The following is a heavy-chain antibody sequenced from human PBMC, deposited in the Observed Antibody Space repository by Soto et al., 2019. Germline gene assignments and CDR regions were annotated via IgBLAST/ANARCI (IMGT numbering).Heavy chain of an antibody. Sequence: ASVKVSCKASGYTFTSYDINWVRQATGQGLEWMGWMNPNSGNTGYAQKFQGRVTMTRNTSISTAYMELSSLRSEDTAVYYCARRRKISTPRNWFDPWGQGTLVTVSS. CDR2: MNPNSGNT. CDR3: ARRRKISTPRNWFDP. CDR1: GYTFTSYD. J-gene: IGHJ5*02. V-gene: IGHV1-8*01.